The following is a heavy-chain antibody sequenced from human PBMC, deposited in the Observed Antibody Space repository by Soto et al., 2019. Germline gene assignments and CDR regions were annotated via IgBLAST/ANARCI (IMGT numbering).Heavy chain of an antibody. CDR3: AKYGLGYCSSTSCRGDYGMDV. J-gene: IGHJ6*02. V-gene: IGHV3-9*01. Sequence: EVHLVDSEGGLVQPARSLRLSCAAPGFTFDDYAMHWLLQAPGKSLDWLSCVSWNLGSIGYADSVKGRFTISRDNAKNSLYLQTHSLSAQDTSLSYCAKYGLGYCSSTSCRGDYGMDVWGQGPPVTVSS. CDR1: GFTFDDYA. D-gene: IGHD2-2*03. CDR2: VSWNLGSI.